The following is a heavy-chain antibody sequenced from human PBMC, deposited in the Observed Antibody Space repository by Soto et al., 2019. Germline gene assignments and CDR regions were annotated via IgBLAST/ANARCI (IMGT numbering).Heavy chain of an antibody. CDR1: GFTFSSYA. D-gene: IGHD4-4*01. V-gene: IGHV3-23*01. J-gene: IGHJ6*02. CDR3: ARDGRVATTVVTDLRHSKDV. Sequence: GSLRLSCAASGFTFSSYAMSWVRQAPGKGLEWVSAISGSGGSTYYADSVKGRFTISRDNSKNTLYLQMNSLRAEDTAVYYCARDGRVATTVVTDLRHSKDVWGQGTTVTVSS. CDR2: ISGSGGST.